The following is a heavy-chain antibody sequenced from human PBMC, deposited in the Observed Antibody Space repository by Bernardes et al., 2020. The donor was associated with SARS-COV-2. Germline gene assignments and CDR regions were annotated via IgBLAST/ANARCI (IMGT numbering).Heavy chain of an antibody. V-gene: IGHV3-9*01. D-gene: IGHD2-21*02. J-gene: IGHJ4*02. Sequence: CLSRSSDTSGFNFDLYAMHWVRPVPGKGLEWVSGSLLNSGNIGYADSVRGRFTISRDFAKNSLYLQMHSLRTEDTALYYCARDLGVVTAAIGFWGQGTLVTVSS. CDR3: ARDLGVVTAAIGF. CDR1: GFNFDLYA. CDR2: SLLNSGNI.